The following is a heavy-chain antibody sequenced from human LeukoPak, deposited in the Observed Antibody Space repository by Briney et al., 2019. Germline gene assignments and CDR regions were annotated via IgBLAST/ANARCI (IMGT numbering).Heavy chain of an antibody. CDR3: AKGESSGS. Sequence: PGRSLRLSCAASGFTFSSYGMHWVRQAPGKGLEWVAVISYDGSNKYYADSVKGRLTISRDNSKNALYLQMNSLRAEDTAVYYCAKGESSGSWGQGTLVTVSS. J-gene: IGHJ4*02. CDR1: GFTFSSYG. CDR2: ISYDGSNK. V-gene: IGHV3-30*18. D-gene: IGHD6-19*01.